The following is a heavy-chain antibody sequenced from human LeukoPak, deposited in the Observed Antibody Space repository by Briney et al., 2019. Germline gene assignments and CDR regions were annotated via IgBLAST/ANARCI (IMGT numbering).Heavy chain of an antibody. Sequence: ASVKVSCKASGGTFSSYAISWVRQAPGQGLEWMGGIIPIFGTANYAQKFQGRVTITADKSTSTAYMELSSLRSDDTAVYYCARCIAVAEAFDYWGQGTLVTVSS. CDR2: IIPIFGTA. J-gene: IGHJ4*02. CDR1: GGTFSSYA. D-gene: IGHD6-19*01. CDR3: ARCIAVAEAFDY. V-gene: IGHV1-69*06.